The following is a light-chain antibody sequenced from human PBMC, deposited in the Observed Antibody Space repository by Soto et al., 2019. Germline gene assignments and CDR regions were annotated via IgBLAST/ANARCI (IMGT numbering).Light chain of an antibody. CDR3: QQYYSYPPTMYT. V-gene: IGKV1-8*01. J-gene: IGKJ2*01. CDR2: AAS. Sequence: AIRMTQSPSSFSASTGDRVTITCRASQGISSYLAWYQQKPGKAPKLLIYAASTLQSGVPSRFSGSGSGTDFTLTISCLQSEDFATYYCQQYYSYPPTMYTFGKGTKLEIK. CDR1: QGISSY.